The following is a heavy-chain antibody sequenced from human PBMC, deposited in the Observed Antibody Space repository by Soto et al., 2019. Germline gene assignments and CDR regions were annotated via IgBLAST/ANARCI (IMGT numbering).Heavy chain of an antibody. Sequence: QVQLVESGGGWVNPGGPLRPSGAASGFTFSDYYRSWIRQAPGKGLGWVSYISSSGSTIYYADSVKGRFTISRDNAKNSLYLQMNSLRAEDTAVYYCARDGSAAKGADYWGQGTLVTVSS. CDR1: GFTFSDYY. V-gene: IGHV3-11*01. J-gene: IGHJ4*02. CDR3: ARDGSAAKGADY. CDR2: ISSSGSTI. D-gene: IGHD6-25*01.